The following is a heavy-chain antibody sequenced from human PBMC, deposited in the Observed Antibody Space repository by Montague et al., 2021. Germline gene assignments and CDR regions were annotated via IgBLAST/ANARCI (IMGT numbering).Heavy chain of an antibody. CDR3: ARRLWGSDPFDY. D-gene: IGHD3-16*02. J-gene: IGHJ4*02. CDR2: IYDSGTT. Sequence: SETLSLTCTVTGGSISEFYWSWIRQSPEKGLEWIGYIYDSGTTNYNPSLKSRVTISADTSMNQFSLNLSSVTAADTAVYFCARRLWGSDPFDYWGQGTLVTVSS. V-gene: IGHV4-59*08. CDR1: GGSISEFY.